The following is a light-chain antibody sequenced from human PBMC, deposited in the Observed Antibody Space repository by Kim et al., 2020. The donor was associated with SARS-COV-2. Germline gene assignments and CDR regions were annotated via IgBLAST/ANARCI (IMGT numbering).Light chain of an antibody. V-gene: IGLV2-14*03. Sequence: QSVVTQPASVSGSPGQSIAISCTGTSSDIGGYNYVSWYQQHPGKAPKLMIYDVTNRPSGVSNRFSGSKSGNTASLTISGLQAEDEGDYYCSSYTSSDTWVFGGGTKVTVL. CDR3: SSYTSSDTWV. CDR1: SSDIGGYNY. CDR2: DVT. J-gene: IGLJ3*02.